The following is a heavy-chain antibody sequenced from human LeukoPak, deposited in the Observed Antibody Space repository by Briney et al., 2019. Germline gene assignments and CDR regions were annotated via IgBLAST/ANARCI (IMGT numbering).Heavy chain of an antibody. D-gene: IGHD1-26*01. Sequence: GGSLRLSCAASGFTVSNSYMTWVRQAPGKGLEWLSVIYSAGATYYADSVEGRFTISRDNFRNTLSLQMDSLRVEDTAIYYCALDLDSSGKCSDWFDPWGQGTLVSVSS. J-gene: IGHJ5*02. CDR3: ALDLDSSGKCSDWFDP. CDR2: IYSAGAT. V-gene: IGHV3-53*01. CDR1: GFTVSNSY.